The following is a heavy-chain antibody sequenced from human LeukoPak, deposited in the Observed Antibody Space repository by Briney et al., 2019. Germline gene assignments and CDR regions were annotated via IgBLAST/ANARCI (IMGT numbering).Heavy chain of an antibody. J-gene: IGHJ6*02. CDR3: ARLPSGDV. CDR1: GFIFSSTY. Sequence: PGGSLRLSCAASGFIFSSTYMSWIRQAPGKGLEWVSVIYSGGSTYYADSVAGRFTISRDNSKNTLYLQMNSLRAEDTAVYYCARLPSGDVWGQGTTVTVSS. CDR2: IYSGGST. V-gene: IGHV3-66*04.